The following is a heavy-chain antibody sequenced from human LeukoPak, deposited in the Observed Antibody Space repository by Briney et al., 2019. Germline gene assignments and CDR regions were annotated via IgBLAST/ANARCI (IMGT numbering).Heavy chain of an antibody. V-gene: IGHV4-39*01. CDR3: AGHPDYGGNSGDFDY. Sequence: PSETLSLTCTVSGGSISSSSYYWGWIRQPPGKGLEWIGSIYYSGSTYYNPSLKSRVTISVDTSKNQFSLKLSSMTAADTAVYYCAGHPDYGGNSGDFDYWGQGTLVTVSS. CDR2: IYYSGST. CDR1: GGSISSSSYY. D-gene: IGHD4-23*01. J-gene: IGHJ4*02.